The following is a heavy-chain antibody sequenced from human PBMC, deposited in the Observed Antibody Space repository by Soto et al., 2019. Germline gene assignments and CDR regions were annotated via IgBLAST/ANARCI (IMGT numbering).Heavy chain of an antibody. CDR3: ASGGDFWSGPDY. D-gene: IGHD3-3*01. CDR2: ISSSSSYI. J-gene: IGHJ4*02. Sequence: GGSLRLSCAASGFTFSSYSMNWVRQAPGKGLEWVSSISSSSSYIYYADSVKGRFTISRDNAKNSLYLQMNSLRAEDTAVYYCASGGDFWSGPDYWGQGTLVTVSS. V-gene: IGHV3-21*01. CDR1: GFTFSSYS.